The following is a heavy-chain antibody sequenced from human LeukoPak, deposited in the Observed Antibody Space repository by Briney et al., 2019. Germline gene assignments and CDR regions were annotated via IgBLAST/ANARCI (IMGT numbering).Heavy chain of an antibody. D-gene: IGHD6-19*01. CDR1: GGSISSYY. CDR2: IYYSGST. Sequence: SETLSLTCTVSGGSISSYYWSWIRQPPGKGLEWIGYIYYSGSTNYNPSLKSRVTISVDTSKNQFSLKLSSVTAADTAVYYCARDLTQYSSGWIDYWGQGTLVTVSS. CDR3: ARDLTQYSSGWIDY. J-gene: IGHJ4*02. V-gene: IGHV4-59*12.